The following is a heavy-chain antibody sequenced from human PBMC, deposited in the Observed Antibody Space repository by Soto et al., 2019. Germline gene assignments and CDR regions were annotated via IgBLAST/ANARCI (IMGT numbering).Heavy chain of an antibody. CDR2: ISNNGGSK. CDR3: VKFEAFDY. V-gene: IGHV3-64D*08. J-gene: IGHJ4*02. Sequence: PGGSLRLSCAASGFTFSTYWMTWVRQAPGKGLEYVSNISNNGGSKYYADSVKGRFTISRDSSKNTLYLQMSSLRAEDTAVYYCVKFEAFDYWGQGTLVTVSS. CDR1: GFTFSTYW.